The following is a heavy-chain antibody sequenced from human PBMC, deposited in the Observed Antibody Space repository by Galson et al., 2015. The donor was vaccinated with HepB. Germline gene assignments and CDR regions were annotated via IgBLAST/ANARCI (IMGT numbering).Heavy chain of an antibody. V-gene: IGHV4-39*01. CDR2: FDYSGNT. CDR1: GGSLNAAEYF. Sequence: SESLSLTCTVSGGSLNAAEYFWAWIRQPPGRGLEWIGSFDYSGNTYYNPSLNSRVTISLDTSKNQCSVKVTSVTAADTAVYYWAKARPTKSAFDIWGQGTMVTVSS. J-gene: IGHJ3*02. D-gene: IGHD1-26*01. CDR3: AKARPTKSAFDI.